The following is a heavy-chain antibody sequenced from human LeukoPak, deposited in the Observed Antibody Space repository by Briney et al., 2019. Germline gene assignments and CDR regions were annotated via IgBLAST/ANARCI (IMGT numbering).Heavy chain of an antibody. V-gene: IGHV1-69*04. J-gene: IGHJ5*02. CDR1: GGTFSSYA. CDR2: IIPILGIA. Sequence: SVKVSCKASGGTFSSYAISWVRQAPGQGLEWMGRIIPILGIANYAQKFQGRVTITADKSTSTAYIELSSLRSEDTAVYYCARGKGTNWFDPWGQGTLVTVSS. CDR3: ARGKGTNWFDP.